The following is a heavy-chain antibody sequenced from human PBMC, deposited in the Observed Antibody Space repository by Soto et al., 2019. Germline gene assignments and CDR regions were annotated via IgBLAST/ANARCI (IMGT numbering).Heavy chain of an antibody. Sequence: GASVKVSCKASGGTFSSYAISWVRQAPGQGLEWMGGIIPIFGTANYAQKFQGRVTITADESTSTAYMELSSLRSEDTAVYYCARVKLARGGKYQLLTSWFDPWGQGTLVTVS. CDR2: IIPIFGTA. J-gene: IGHJ5*02. CDR1: GGTFSSYA. V-gene: IGHV1-69*13. CDR3: ARVKLARGGKYQLLTSWFDP. D-gene: IGHD2-2*01.